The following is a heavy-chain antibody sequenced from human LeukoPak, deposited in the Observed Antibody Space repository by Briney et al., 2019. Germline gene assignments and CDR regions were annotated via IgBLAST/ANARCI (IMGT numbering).Heavy chain of an antibody. V-gene: IGHV1-69*01. D-gene: IGHD6-6*01. CDR2: IIPIFGTA. CDR1: GGTFSSYA. Sequence: GSSVKVSCKASGGTFSSYAISWVRQAPGQGLEWMGGIIPIFGTANYAQKFQGRVTITADESTSTAYMELSSLRSEDTAVYYCASCASSSLPMDVWGQGTTVTVSS. J-gene: IGHJ6*02. CDR3: ASCASSSLPMDV.